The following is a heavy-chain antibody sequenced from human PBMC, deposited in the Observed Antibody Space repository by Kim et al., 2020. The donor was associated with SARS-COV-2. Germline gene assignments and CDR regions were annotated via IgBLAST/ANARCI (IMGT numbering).Heavy chain of an antibody. D-gene: IGHD6-19*01. V-gene: IGHV4-59*08. CDR3: ARLQRVQGSDWDYFDN. J-gene: IGHJ4*01. CDR2: IFYSGSP. CDR1: GGAISSDY. Sequence: SETLSLTCTVSGGAISSDYWSWIRQPPGKGLEWIGYIFYSGSPHYNPSLKSRVTMSLDTSKTQFSLKLTSVTAADTALYYCARLQRVQGSDWDYFDNW.